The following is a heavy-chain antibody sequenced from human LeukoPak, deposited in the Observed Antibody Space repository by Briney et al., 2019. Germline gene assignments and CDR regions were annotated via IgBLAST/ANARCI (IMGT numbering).Heavy chain of an antibody. CDR2: ISYDGSSK. J-gene: IGHJ6*02. Sequence: GRSLRLSCAASGFTFSSYAMHWVRQAPGKGLEWVALISYDGSSKYYADSVKGRFTISRDNSVNTLYLQMYSLRTDDTAVYYCTRPRGQWLAYPTYYGLDVWGLGTTVTVSS. CDR1: GFTFSSYA. CDR3: TRPRGQWLAYPTYYGLDV. V-gene: IGHV3-30-3*01. D-gene: IGHD6-19*01.